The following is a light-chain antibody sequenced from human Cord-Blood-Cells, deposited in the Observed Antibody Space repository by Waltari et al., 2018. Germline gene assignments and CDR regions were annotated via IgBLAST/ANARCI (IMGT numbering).Light chain of an antibody. CDR1: SSDVGGYNY. J-gene: IGLJ2*01. Sequence: QSALTQPASVSGSPGQSIPISCTGTSSDVGGYNYVPWYQQHPGKAPKLMIYEVSNRPSGVSSRFSGSKSGNTASLTISGLQAEDEADYYCSSYTSSSVVFGGGTKLTVL. CDR2: EVS. V-gene: IGLV2-14*01. CDR3: SSYTSSSVV.